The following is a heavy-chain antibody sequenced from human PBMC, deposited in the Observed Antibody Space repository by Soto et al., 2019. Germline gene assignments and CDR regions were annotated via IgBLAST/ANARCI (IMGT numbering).Heavy chain of an antibody. V-gene: IGHV3-30*18. CDR3: AKDSGYDYYFDY. CDR2: ISYDGSNK. J-gene: IGHJ4*02. D-gene: IGHD5-12*01. Sequence: QVQLVESGGGVVQPGRSLRLSCAASGFTFSSYGMHWVRQAPGKGLEWVAVISYDGSNKYYADSVKGRFTISRDNSKNTLYLQMNSLSAQDTAVYYCAKDSGYDYYFDYWGQGTLVTVSS. CDR1: GFTFSSYG.